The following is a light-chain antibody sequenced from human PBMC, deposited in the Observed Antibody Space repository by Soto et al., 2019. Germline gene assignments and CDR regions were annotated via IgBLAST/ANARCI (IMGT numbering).Light chain of an antibody. CDR1: QSVLYSSNNKNY. J-gene: IGKJ2*01. Sequence: DIVMTQSPDSLAVSLGERATINCKSSQSVLYSSNNKNYLAWYQQKPGPPPKLLIYWVSTRESGVPDRFSGSGSGTDFTLTISSLQAEDVAVYYCQQYYSTPYTFGQGTKLEIK. V-gene: IGKV4-1*01. CDR3: QQYYSTPYT. CDR2: WVS.